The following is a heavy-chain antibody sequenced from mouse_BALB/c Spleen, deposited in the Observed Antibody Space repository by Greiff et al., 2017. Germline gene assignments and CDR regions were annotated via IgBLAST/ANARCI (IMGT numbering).Heavy chain of an antibody. J-gene: IGHJ3*01. CDR3: TRGDEAY. Sequence: EVKLVESGGGLVQPGGSMKLSCVASGFTFSNYWMNWVRQSPEKGLEWVAEIRLKSNNYATHYAESVKGRFTISRDDSKSSVYLQMNNLRAEDTGIYYCTRGDEAYWGQGTLVTVSA. CDR1: GFTFSNYW. D-gene: IGHD3-3*01. V-gene: IGHV6-6*02. CDR2: IRLKSNNYAT.